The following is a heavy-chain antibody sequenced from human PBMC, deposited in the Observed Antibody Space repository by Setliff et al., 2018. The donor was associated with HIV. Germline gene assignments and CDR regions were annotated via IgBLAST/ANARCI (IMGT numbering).Heavy chain of an antibody. J-gene: IGHJ4*02. CDR2: IRYDGSNK. CDR1: GFSFSNDW. CDR3: AKDPPGFSHFLDY. V-gene: IGHV3-30*02. Sequence: PGGSMRLSCAASGFSFSNDWMNWVRQAPGKGLEWVAFIRYDGSNKYYADSVKGRFTISRDNSADTVYPQMTGLRVEDTAVYFCAKDPPGFSHFLDYWGQGAVVTVSS.